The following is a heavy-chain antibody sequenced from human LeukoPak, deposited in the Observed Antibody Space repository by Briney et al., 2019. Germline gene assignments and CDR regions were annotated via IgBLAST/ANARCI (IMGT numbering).Heavy chain of an antibody. CDR3: ARGLIMGARGLGDY. Sequence: GGSLRLSCAASGFTFSHYGVHWVRQAPGKGLEWVAVISYDGSNKYFTDSVKGRFTISRDNSKNTVFLQMNSLRAEDTAVYYCARGLIMGARGLGDYWGQGTLVTVSS. V-gene: IGHV3-30*03. D-gene: IGHD1-26*01. CDR1: GFTFSHYG. CDR2: ISYDGSNK. J-gene: IGHJ4*02.